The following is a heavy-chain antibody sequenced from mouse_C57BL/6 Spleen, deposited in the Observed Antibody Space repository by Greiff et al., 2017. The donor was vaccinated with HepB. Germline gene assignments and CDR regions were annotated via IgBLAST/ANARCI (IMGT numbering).Heavy chain of an antibody. CDR1: GFTFSDAW. D-gene: IGHD1-1*01. V-gene: IGHV6-6*01. CDR2: IRNKANNHAT. J-gene: IGHJ1*03. Sequence: EVKLVESGGGLVQPGGSMKLSCAASGFTFSDAWMDWVRQSPEKGLEWVAEIRNKANNHATYYAESVKGRFTISRDDSKSSVYLQMNSLRAEDTGIYYCTRGRIYYYGSSYVDWYFDVWGTGTTVTVSS. CDR3: TRGRIYYYGSSYVDWYFDV.